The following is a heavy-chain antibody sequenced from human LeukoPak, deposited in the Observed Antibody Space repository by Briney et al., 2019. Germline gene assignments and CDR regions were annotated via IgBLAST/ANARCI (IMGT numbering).Heavy chain of an antibody. CDR2: ISSSGSTI. CDR1: GFTFGDYY. Sequence: GGSLRLSCAASGFTFGDYYMSWIRQAPGKGLEWVSYISSSGSTIYYADSVKGRFTISRDNAKNSLYLQMNSLRAEDTDVYYCARGGSGDYDFWSGYYPYYYYGMDVWGQGTTVTVSS. CDR3: ARGGSGDYDFWSGYYPYYYYGMDV. J-gene: IGHJ6*02. V-gene: IGHV3-11*01. D-gene: IGHD3-3*01.